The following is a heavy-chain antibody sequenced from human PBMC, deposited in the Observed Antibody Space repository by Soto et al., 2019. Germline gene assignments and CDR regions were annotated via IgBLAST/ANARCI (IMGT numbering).Heavy chain of an antibody. J-gene: IGHJ6*03. CDR3: ARDKDLQPTVWGF. Sequence: SETLSLTCTVSGDSMATGGHYYNWIRQVPGKGLEWIGYVYYSGATHYTPSLRARATISRDTSKNQFSLRLISVTAADTALYYCARDKDLQPTVWGFWG. CDR1: GDSMATGGHY. D-gene: IGHD3-16*01. CDR2: VYYSGAT. V-gene: IGHV4-31*03.